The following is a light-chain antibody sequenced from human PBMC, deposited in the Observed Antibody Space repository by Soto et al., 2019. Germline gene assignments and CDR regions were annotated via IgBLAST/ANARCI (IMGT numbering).Light chain of an antibody. CDR1: QTISSW. CDR2: EAS. V-gene: IGKV1-5*03. Sequence: DIQITHSPSSLSASVRDTLTITRRASQTISSWLAWYQQKPGQAPKLLIYEASTLKSGVPARFSGSGSRTEFTLTISSLQSDDFATYYCQQYETFSGTFGPGTKVDIK. CDR3: QQYETFSGT. J-gene: IGKJ1*01.